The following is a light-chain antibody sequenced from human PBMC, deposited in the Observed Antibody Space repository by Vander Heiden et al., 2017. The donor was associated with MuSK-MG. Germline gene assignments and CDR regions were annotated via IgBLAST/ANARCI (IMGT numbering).Light chain of an antibody. CDR1: QGLNSW. J-gene: IGKJ4*01. V-gene: IGKV1D-16*01. Sequence: DIQLTQSPSSLSVSVGDRVTTTCRACQGLNSWLAWYQRKREKAPKSLNYDTSMLEGGVPSRSSGSGSGTEFTLTISSMQPEDFASYVCQQYGNFPPTFGGGTKVEIK. CDR2: DTS. CDR3: QQYGNFPPT.